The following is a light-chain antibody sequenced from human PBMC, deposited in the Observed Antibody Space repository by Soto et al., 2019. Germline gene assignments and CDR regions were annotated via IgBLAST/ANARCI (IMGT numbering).Light chain of an antibody. V-gene: IGKV1-9*01. Sequence: DMQLTQSPSFLSASLGDRVIITCRASQGISSYLAWYQHKPGKAPKLLIYTASTLQSEVTSRFSGSGSGTEITLTISSLQPEDYATYYCQQLNSYPALTFGGGTKVEIK. CDR1: QGISSY. CDR3: QQLNSYPALT. CDR2: TAS. J-gene: IGKJ4*01.